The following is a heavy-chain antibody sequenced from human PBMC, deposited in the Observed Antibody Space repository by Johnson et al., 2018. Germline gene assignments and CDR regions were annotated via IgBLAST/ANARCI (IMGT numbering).Heavy chain of an antibody. CDR2: INSDGSST. Sequence: VQLQESGGGLVQPGGSLRLSCAASGFTFSSYWMHWVRQAPGKGLVWVSRINSDGSSTSYAASVKGRFTISRDNAKTTLYPQMNSLRAEETALYYCAKANNWGGSGSYVCDPWGQGTLVTVSS. CDR3: AKANNWGGSGSYVCDP. CDR1: GFTFSSYW. J-gene: IGHJ5*02. D-gene: IGHD3-10*01. V-gene: IGHV3-74*01.